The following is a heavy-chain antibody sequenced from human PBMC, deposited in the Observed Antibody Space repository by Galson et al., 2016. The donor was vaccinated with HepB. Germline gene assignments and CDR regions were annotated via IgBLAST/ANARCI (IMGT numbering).Heavy chain of an antibody. Sequence: SLRLSCAASGFPFSSYAVHWVRQAPGKGLEWVALISYDGSDQYYADSVKGRFTISRDNSKNTLYLQMNSLRAEDTAMYYCARDWDTAMITYVLDFWGQGTLVTVSS. CDR2: ISYDGSDQ. CDR3: ARDWDTAMITYVLDF. J-gene: IGHJ4*02. CDR1: GFPFSSYA. V-gene: IGHV3-30*04. D-gene: IGHD5-18*01.